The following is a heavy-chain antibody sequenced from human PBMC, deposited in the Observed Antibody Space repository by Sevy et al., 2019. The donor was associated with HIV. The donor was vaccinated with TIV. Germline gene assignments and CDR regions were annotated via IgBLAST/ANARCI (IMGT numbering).Heavy chain of an antibody. CDR1: GDSISSYY. CDR2: IYYSGCT. Sequence: SETLSLTCTVSGDSISSYYCNWIRQSPGKGLEWIGYIYYSGCTNYNPSLKSRVTISKDTSKNQFSLKLRSVTAADTAVYYCANGLATRLDFSGQGTVVTVSS. D-gene: IGHD6-6*01. J-gene: IGHJ4*02. CDR3: ANGLATRLDF. V-gene: IGHV4-59*01.